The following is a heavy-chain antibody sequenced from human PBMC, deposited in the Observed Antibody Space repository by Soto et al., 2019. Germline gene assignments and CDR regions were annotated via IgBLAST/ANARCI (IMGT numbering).Heavy chain of an antibody. J-gene: IGHJ4*02. Sequence: PSETLSLTCTVSGGSISSGGYYWIWIRQHPGKGLEWIGYIYYSGSTYYNPSLKSRVTISVDTSKNQFSLKLSSVTAADTAVYYCARDYVAGYSYGFFDYWGQGTLVTVSS. V-gene: IGHV4-31*03. D-gene: IGHD5-18*01. CDR1: GGSISSGGYY. CDR2: IYYSGST. CDR3: ARDYVAGYSYGFFDY.